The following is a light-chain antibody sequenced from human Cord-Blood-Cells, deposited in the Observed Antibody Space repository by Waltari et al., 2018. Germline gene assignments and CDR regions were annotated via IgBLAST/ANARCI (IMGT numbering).Light chain of an antibody. CDR1: QSISSY. CDR3: QQSYSTPYS. Sequence: DNQMTQSPSSLSASVGDRVTITCRASQSISSYLNWYQQKPGKAPKLLIYAASSLQSGVPSRFSGSGSGTDFTLTINSLQPEDFATYYCQQSYSTPYSFGQGTKLEIK. J-gene: IGKJ2*03. CDR2: AAS. V-gene: IGKV1-39*01.